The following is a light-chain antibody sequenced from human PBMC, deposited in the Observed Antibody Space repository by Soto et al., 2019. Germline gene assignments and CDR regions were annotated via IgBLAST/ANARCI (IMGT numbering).Light chain of an antibody. J-gene: IGKJ1*01. Sequence: DIQMTQSPSSLSASVGDRVTITCRASQSISNYLNWYQLRPGKAPKLLIYAASSLQSGVPSRFSGSGSGTDFTLTISSLQPEDFATYFCQQSYSGRTFGQGIKVEIK. V-gene: IGKV1-39*01. CDR2: AAS. CDR1: QSISNY. CDR3: QQSYSGRT.